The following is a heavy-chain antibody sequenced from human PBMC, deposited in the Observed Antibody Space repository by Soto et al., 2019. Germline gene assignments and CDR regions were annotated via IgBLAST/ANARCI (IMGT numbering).Heavy chain of an antibody. CDR2: ISYDGSNE. V-gene: IGHV3-30-3*01. D-gene: IGHD3-22*01. Sequence: SLRLSCAASGCTFSSYPMQWGRQAPGRGREWVVVISYDGSNEYYADSVKGRFTISRDNSKNTMYLQMNSTRPEDTAVYYCARPLYYHDSSGYHPSDYFAIGAQG. CDR3: ARPLYYHDSSGYHPSDYFAI. J-gene: IGHJ3*02. CDR1: GCTFSSYP.